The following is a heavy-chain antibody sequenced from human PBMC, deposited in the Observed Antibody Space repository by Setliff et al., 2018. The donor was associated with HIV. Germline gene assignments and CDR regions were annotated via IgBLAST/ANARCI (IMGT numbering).Heavy chain of an antibody. CDR2: IYYGGTT. J-gene: IGHJ5*02. Sequence: SETLSLTCTVSGGSIRSIDYFWGWIRQPPGKGLEWLGNIGNIYYGGTTYYIPSLKGRITISVFASSQQLSLTLTSVTPADTAVYYCARLRAAGTVHYFDPWGQGTQVTVSS. CDR1: GGSIRSIDYF. V-gene: IGHV4-39*01. D-gene: IGHD6-13*01. CDR3: ARLRAAGTVHYFDP.